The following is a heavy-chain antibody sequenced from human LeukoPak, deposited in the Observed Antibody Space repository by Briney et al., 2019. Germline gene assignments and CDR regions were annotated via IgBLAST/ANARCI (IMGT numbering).Heavy chain of an antibody. D-gene: IGHD3-10*02. CDR3: AELGITMIGGV. Sequence: GGSLRLSCAASGFAFSTYWMHWVRQAPGKGLVWVSRISSDGINTNYADSVKGRFTVSRDNAKATLYLQMNSLRAEDTAVYYCAELGITMIGGVWGKGTTVTISS. V-gene: IGHV3-74*01. CDR1: GFAFSTYW. J-gene: IGHJ6*04. CDR2: ISSDGINT.